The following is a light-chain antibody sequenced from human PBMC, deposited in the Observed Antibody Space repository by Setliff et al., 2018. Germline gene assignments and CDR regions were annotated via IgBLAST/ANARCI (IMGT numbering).Light chain of an antibody. Sequence: QSVLTQPASVSGSPGQSITISCTGSSSDVETYNIVSWYQQHPGKAPKILIYQVNQRPSGVSDRFSGSKSGNTASLTISGLQGEDEADYYCYSYTITSTLLFGTGTKVTVL. CDR1: SSDVETYNI. CDR2: QVN. CDR3: YSYTITSTLL. J-gene: IGLJ1*01. V-gene: IGLV2-14*02.